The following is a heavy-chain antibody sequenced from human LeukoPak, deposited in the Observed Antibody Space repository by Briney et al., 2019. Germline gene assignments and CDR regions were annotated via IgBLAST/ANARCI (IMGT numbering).Heavy chain of an antibody. D-gene: IGHD1-26*01. J-gene: IGHJ4*02. CDR2: ISAYNGNT. Sequence: ASVKVSCKASGYTFTSYGISWVRQAPGQGLEWMGWISAYNGNTNYAQKLQGRVTMTTDTSTSTAYMEPRSLRSDDTAVYYCARDLLGGSYFGVPPDWWGQGTLVTVSS. V-gene: IGHV1-18*01. CDR3: ARDLLGGSYFGVPPDW. CDR1: GYTFTSYG.